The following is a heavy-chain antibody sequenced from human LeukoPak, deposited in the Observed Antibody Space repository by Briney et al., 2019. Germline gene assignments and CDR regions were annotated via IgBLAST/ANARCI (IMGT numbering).Heavy chain of an antibody. D-gene: IGHD5-18*01. CDR1: GGSFSGYY. V-gene: IGHV4-34*01. CDR3: ARGLGYSYGRFQH. Sequence: KPSETLSLTCAVYGGSFSGYYWSWIRQPPGKGLEWIGEINHSGSTNYNQSLKSRVTISVDTSKNQFSLKLSSVTAADTAVYYCARGLGYSYGRFQHWGQGTLVTVSS. J-gene: IGHJ1*01. CDR2: INHSGST.